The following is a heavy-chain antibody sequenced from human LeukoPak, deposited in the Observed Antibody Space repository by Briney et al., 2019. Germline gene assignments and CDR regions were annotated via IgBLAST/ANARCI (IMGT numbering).Heavy chain of an antibody. CDR3: ASEPYCGGDCYSFWFAP. CDR1: RYTLTGYY. CDR2: INPNSGGT. J-gene: IGHJ5*02. Sequence: GASVKASCKASRYTLTGYYMHWVGQAPGQGLEWMGWINPNSGGTNYAQKFQGRVTMTRDTSISTAYMELSRLRSDDTAVYYCASEPYCGGDCYSFWFAPWGQGTLVTVSS. D-gene: IGHD2-21*02. V-gene: IGHV1-2*02.